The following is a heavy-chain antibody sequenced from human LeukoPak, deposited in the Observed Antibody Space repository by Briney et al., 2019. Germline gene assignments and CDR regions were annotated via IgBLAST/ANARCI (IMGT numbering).Heavy chain of an antibody. Sequence: SETLSLTCAVYGGSFSDYDWSWIRQAPGKGLQWIGEINQSGTTNCNPSLKSRVSMSIDTSKSQFSLKLSSVTAADTAVYYCARRRGLVVTWFDPWGQGTLVTVSS. CDR3: ARRRGLVVTWFDP. V-gene: IGHV4-34*01. CDR2: INQSGTT. J-gene: IGHJ5*02. D-gene: IGHD2-2*01. CDR1: GGSFSDYD.